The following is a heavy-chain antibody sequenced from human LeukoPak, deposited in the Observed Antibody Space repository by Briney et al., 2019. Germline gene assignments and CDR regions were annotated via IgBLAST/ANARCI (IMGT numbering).Heavy chain of an antibody. CDR2: IWYDGGNK. Sequence: GGSLRLSCAASGFTFSTYGMHWVRQAPGKGLEWVAVIWYDGGNKYYSDSVKGRFTISRDNSKNTVSLRMNSLRAEDTAVYYCARGQYSPDYWGQGTVVTVSS. D-gene: IGHD2-15*01. CDR1: GFTFSTYG. V-gene: IGHV3-33*01. CDR3: ARGQYSPDY. J-gene: IGHJ4*02.